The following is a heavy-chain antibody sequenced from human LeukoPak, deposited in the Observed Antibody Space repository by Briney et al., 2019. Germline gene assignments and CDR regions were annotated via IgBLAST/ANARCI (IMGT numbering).Heavy chain of an antibody. V-gene: IGHV4-59*08. CDR3: ARTPGVLYYFDY. Sequence: PSETLSLTCTVSGGSISSYYWSWIRQPPGKGLEWIGYIYYSGSTNYNPSLKSRVTISVDTSKNQFSLKLSSVTAADTATYYCARTPGVLYYFDYWGQGTLVTVSS. CDR2: IYYSGST. D-gene: IGHD3-10*01. J-gene: IGHJ4*02. CDR1: GGSISSYY.